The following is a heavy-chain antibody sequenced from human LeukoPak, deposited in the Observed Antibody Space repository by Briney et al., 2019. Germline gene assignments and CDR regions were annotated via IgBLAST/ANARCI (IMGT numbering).Heavy chain of an antibody. J-gene: IGHJ4*02. Sequence: SVKVSCKASGGTFSSYTISWVRQAPGQGLEWMGRIIPILGIANYAQKFQGRVTITADKSTSTACMELSSLRSEDTAVYYCASSPAVLTGYYSPFDYWGQGTLVTVSS. CDR2: IIPILGIA. D-gene: IGHD3-9*01. V-gene: IGHV1-69*02. CDR3: ASSPAVLTGYYSPFDY. CDR1: GGTFSSYT.